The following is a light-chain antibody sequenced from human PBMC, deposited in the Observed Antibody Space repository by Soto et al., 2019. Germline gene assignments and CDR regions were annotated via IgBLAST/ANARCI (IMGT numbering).Light chain of an antibody. CDR2: YDS. V-gene: IGLV3-21*04. CDR1: NIGSKS. CDR3: QVWDSSSDHHYV. J-gene: IGLJ1*01. Sequence: SYELTQPPLVSVAPGKTARVTCGGNNIGSKSVHWYQQKPGQAPVVVIYYDSDRPSGIPERFSGSNSGNTATLTISRVEAGDEADYYCQVWDSSSDHHYVFGTGTKVTVL.